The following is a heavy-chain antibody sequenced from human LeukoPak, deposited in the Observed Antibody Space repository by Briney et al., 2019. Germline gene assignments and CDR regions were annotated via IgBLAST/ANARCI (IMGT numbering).Heavy chain of an antibody. CDR1: GGSISTYY. Sequence: PSETLSLTCNVSGGSISTYYWNWIRQPPGKGLEWIGYIYHSGSTNYNPSLQSRVTISVDTSKNQFSLNLNSVTAADTAVYYCATVFRGQFDYWGQGTLVTVPS. D-gene: IGHD3-10*01. J-gene: IGHJ4*02. CDR3: ATVFRGQFDY. V-gene: IGHV4-59*01. CDR2: IYHSGST.